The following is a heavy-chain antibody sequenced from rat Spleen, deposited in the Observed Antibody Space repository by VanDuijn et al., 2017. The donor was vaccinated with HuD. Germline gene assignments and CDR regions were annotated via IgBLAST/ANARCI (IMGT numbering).Heavy chain of an antibody. CDR1: GFNFNDYW. CDR3: TTGWVMDA. J-gene: IGHJ4*01. CDR2: ISPSGGST. V-gene: IGHV5-19*01. D-gene: IGHD1-12*02. Sequence: EVQLVESGGGLVQPGRSLKLSCAASGFNFNDYWMGWVRQAPKKGLDWVASISPSGGSTHYRDSAKGRFTISRDSAKSTLYLQMDSLRSEDTATYYCTTGWVMDAWGQGASVTVSS.